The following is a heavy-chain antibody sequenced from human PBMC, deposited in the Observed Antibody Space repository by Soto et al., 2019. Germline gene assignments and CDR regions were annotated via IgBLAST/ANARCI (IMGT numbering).Heavy chain of an antibody. CDR3: ARHSIPYEGYCTNGVCHGDY. CDR1: GGSISSSSYY. Sequence: SETLSLTCTVSGGSISSSSYYWGWIRQPPGKGLEWIGSIYYSGSTYYNPSLKSRVTISVDTSKNQFSLKLSSVTAADTAVYYCARHSIPYEGYCTNGVCHGDYWGQGTLVTVSS. V-gene: IGHV4-39*01. D-gene: IGHD2-8*01. J-gene: IGHJ4*02. CDR2: IYYSGST.